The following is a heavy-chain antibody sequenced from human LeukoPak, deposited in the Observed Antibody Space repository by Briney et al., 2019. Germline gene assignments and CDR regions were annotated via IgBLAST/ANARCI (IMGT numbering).Heavy chain of an antibody. J-gene: IGHJ4*02. CDR2: IRYDGSNK. CDR1: GFTFSSHG. D-gene: IGHD4-17*01. V-gene: IGHV3-30*02. Sequence: PGGSLRLSCAASGFTFSSHGMHWVRQAPGKGLEWVAFIRYDGSNKYYADSVKGRFTISRDNSKNTLYLQMNSLRAEDTAVYYCAKDIGDYAANYFDYWGQGTLVTVSS. CDR3: AKDIGDYAANYFDY.